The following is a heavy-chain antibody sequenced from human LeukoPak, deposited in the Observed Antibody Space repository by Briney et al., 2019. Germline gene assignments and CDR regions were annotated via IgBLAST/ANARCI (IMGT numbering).Heavy chain of an antibody. V-gene: IGHV3-11*06. J-gene: IGHJ4*02. CDR3: ARVIAAAGVIYYFDY. D-gene: IGHD6-13*01. CDR2: ISSSSSYT. Sequence: GGSLRLPCAAPGFTFSDYYMSWIRQAPGKGLEWVSYISSSSSYTNYADPVKGRFTISRDNPKNSLYLQMNSLRAEDTAVYYCARVIAAAGVIYYFDYWGQGTLVTVSS. CDR1: GFTFSDYY.